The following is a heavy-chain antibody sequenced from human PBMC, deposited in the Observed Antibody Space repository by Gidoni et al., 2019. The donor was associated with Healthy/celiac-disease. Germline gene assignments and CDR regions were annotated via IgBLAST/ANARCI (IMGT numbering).Heavy chain of an antibody. CDR2: IYPGDSDT. V-gene: IGHV5-51*01. J-gene: IGHJ4*02. Sequence: EVQLVPSGAAVKKPGESLKISCQGSGYSFTSYWLGWVRQMPGKGLEWMGIIYPGDSDTRYSPSFQGQVTIAADKSISTAYLQWSSLKASDTARYYCARRLGSGSYRTLDYWGQGTLVTVSS. D-gene: IGHD3-10*01. CDR3: ARRLGSGSYRTLDY. CDR1: GYSFTSYW.